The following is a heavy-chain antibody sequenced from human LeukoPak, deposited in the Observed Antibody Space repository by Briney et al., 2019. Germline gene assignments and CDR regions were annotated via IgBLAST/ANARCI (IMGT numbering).Heavy chain of an antibody. Sequence: ASVKVSCKASGYTFTGYYMHWVRQAPGQGLEWMGRINPNSGGTNYAQKFQGRVTMTRDTSISTAYMELSRLRSDDTAVYYCARQGDYDHKFDYWGQGTLVTVSS. CDR2: INPNSGGT. V-gene: IGHV1-2*06. D-gene: IGHD4-17*01. CDR3: ARQGDYDHKFDY. CDR1: GYTFTGYY. J-gene: IGHJ4*02.